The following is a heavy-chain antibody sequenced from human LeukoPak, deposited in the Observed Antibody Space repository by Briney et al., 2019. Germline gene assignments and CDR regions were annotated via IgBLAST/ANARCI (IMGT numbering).Heavy chain of an antibody. V-gene: IGHV1-8*01. CDR2: MNPNSGNT. Sequence: ASVKVSCKASGYTFTNYDINWVRQATGQGLEWMGWMNPNSGNTGYAQKFQGRVTMTRDTSISTAYMELYSLRSEDTAVYYCARVHYYDSKGNWFDPWGQGTLVTVSS. D-gene: IGHD3-22*01. CDR1: GYTFTNYD. CDR3: ARVHYYDSKGNWFDP. J-gene: IGHJ5*02.